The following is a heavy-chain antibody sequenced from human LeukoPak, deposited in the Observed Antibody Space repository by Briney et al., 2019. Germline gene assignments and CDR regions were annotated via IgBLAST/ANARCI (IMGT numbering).Heavy chain of an antibody. D-gene: IGHD2-21*02. V-gene: IGHV4-34*01. CDR2: INHSGST. J-gene: IGHJ4*02. CDR1: GGSFSGYY. Sequence: SETLSLTCAVYGGSFSGYYWSWIRQPPGKGLEWIGEINHSGSTNYNPSLKSRVTISVDTSKNQFSLKLSSVTAADTAVYYCARERVTALSFDYWGRGTLVTVSS. CDR3: ARERVTALSFDY.